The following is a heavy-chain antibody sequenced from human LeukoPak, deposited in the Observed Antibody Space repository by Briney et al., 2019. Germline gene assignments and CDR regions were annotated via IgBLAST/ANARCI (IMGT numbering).Heavy chain of an antibody. J-gene: IGHJ3*02. V-gene: IGHV3-7*01. CDR3: ARDPARSFDI. CDR1: GCTFSRYW. CDR2: INQDGSEK. Sequence: GGSLRLSCAVSGCTFSRYWMSWVRQAPGKGLEWVANINQDGSEKYYADSVRGRFTISRDDSKNTLYLQMNSLRAEDTAVYYCARDPARSFDIWGQGTMVTVSS.